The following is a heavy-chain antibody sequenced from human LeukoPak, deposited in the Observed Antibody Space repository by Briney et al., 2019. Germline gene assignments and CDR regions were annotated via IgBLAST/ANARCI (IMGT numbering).Heavy chain of an antibody. CDR3: ATELLTPLDY. D-gene: IGHD3-9*01. Sequence: PSETLSLTCTVSGGSISSSSYYWGWIRQPPGKGLEWIGSIYYSGSTYYNPSLKSRVTISVDTSKNQFSLKLSSVTAADTAVYYCATELLTPLDYWGQGTLVTVSS. CDR1: GGSISSSSYY. CDR2: IYYSGST. V-gene: IGHV4-39*02. J-gene: IGHJ4*02.